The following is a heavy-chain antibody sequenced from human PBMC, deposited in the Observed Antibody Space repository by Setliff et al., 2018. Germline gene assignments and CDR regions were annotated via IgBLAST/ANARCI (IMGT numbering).Heavy chain of an antibody. D-gene: IGHD1-1*01. CDR2: IHYRGTT. CDR1: GASISSGTYY. Sequence: SETLSLTCTVSGASISSGTYYWAWIRQPPGKGLEWIGRIHYRGTTYSNASLASRLTISVDTAKNQFSLKLTSVTAADTAVSYCARTGTYRYFDYWGQGTRVTVSS. CDR3: ARTGTYRYFDY. V-gene: IGHV4-39*01. J-gene: IGHJ4*02.